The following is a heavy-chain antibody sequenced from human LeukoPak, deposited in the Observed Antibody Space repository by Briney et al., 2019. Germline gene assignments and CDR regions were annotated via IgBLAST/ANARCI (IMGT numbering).Heavy chain of an antibody. Sequence: ASVKVSCKASGGTFSSYAISWVRQAPGQGLEWMGRIIPILGIANYAQKFQGRVTITADKSTSTAYMELSSLRSEDTAVYYCAREGQQLVQDYWGQGTLVTVSS. CDR2: IIPILGIA. D-gene: IGHD6-13*01. J-gene: IGHJ4*02. V-gene: IGHV1-69*04. CDR1: GGTFSSYA. CDR3: AREGQQLVQDY.